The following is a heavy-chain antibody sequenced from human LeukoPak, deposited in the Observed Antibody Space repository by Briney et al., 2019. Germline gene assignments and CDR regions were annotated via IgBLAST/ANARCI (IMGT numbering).Heavy chain of an antibody. D-gene: IGHD3-3*01. J-gene: IGHJ4*02. CDR3: AREGGFYRPLDY. CDR2: VHLDGRT. Sequence: PSETLSLTCAVSGGSVSSTNWWTLFRQPPGKGLEWIGEVHLDGRTNYNPSLTGRLTMSVDLYENHISLKLTSVTAADTAVYYCAREGGFYRPLDYSGQGTLVTVSS. CDR1: GGSVSSTNW. V-gene: IGHV4-4*02.